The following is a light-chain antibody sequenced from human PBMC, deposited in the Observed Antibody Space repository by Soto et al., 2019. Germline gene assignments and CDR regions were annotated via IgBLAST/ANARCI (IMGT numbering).Light chain of an antibody. J-gene: IGKJ1*01. CDR3: QQYNGERV. CDR2: KAS. CDR1: QSISDW. Sequence: DIQMTQSPSTLSASVGDRVTITCRASQSISDWLAWYQQKPGKAPKLLIYKASSLESGVPARFSGSGSGTEFTLTISSLQPDDFATYYCQQYNGERVFGQGTTVEIK. V-gene: IGKV1-5*03.